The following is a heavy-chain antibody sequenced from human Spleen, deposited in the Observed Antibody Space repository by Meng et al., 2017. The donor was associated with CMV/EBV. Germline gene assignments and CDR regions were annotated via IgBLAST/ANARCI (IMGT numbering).Heavy chain of an antibody. CDR1: GDSISGYY. CDR2: IYYSGST. D-gene: IGHD6-19*01. CDR3: ARGPYSSSIWIGY. J-gene: IGHJ4*02. V-gene: IGHV4-59*12. Sequence: SETLSLTCTVSGDSISGYYWTWIRQPPGKGLEWIGYIYYSGSTNYNPSLKSRVTMSVDTSKNQFSLRLTSVTAADTSVYYCARGPYSSSIWIGYWGQGTLVTVSS.